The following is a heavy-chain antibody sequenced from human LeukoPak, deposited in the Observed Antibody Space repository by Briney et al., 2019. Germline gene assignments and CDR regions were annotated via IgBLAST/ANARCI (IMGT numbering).Heavy chain of an antibody. CDR2: IIPIFGTA. D-gene: IGHD6-19*01. Sequence: SVKVSCKASGGTFSSYAISWVRQAPGQGLEWMGGIIPIFGTANYAQKFQGRVTITADESTSTAYMELSSLRSEDTAVYYCAKDIPGYSSGSFDYWGQGTLVTVSS. J-gene: IGHJ4*02. V-gene: IGHV1-69*13. CDR1: GGTFSSYA. CDR3: AKDIPGYSSGSFDY.